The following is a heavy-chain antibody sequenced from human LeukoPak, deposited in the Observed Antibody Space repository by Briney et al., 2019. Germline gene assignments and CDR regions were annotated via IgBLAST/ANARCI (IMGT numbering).Heavy chain of an antibody. D-gene: IGHD1-26*01. CDR2: IYTSGST. CDR1: GGSISTHY. Sequence: SETLSLTCTVSGGSISTHYWSWIRQPPGKGLEYIGYIYTSGSTNYNPSLKSRVTVSVDTSKNQFSLKLSSVTAADTAVYYCARLMASAVGAPFQMWGQGTMVTVSS. CDR3: ARLMASAVGAPFQM. J-gene: IGHJ3*01. V-gene: IGHV4-4*09.